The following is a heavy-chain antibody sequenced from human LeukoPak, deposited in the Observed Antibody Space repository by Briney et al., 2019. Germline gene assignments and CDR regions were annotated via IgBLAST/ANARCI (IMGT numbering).Heavy chain of an antibody. CDR3: ARISRSTSPIGAFDI. Sequence: GGSPRLSCAASGFTFSSYSMNGVRQAPGKGLEWVSSISSSSSYIYYADSVKGRFTISRDNAKNSLYLQMNSQRAEDTAVYYCARISRSTSPIGAFDIWGQGTMVTVSS. D-gene: IGHD2-2*01. J-gene: IGHJ3*02. CDR1: GFTFSSYS. CDR2: ISSSSSYI. V-gene: IGHV3-21*01.